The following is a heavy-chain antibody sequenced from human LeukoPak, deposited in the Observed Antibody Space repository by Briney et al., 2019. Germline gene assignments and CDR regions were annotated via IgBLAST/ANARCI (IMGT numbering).Heavy chain of an antibody. D-gene: IGHD3-9*01. CDR2: IRYDGSNK. CDR1: GFTFSSYG. CDR3: ARGLRYFDWDNYYYYMDV. Sequence: GGSLRLSCVASGFTFSSYGMHWVRQAPGKGLEWVTFIRYDGSNKYYADSVKGRFTISRDNSKNTLYLQMNSLRAEDTAVYYCARGLRYFDWDNYYYYMDVWGKGTTVTISS. J-gene: IGHJ6*03. V-gene: IGHV3-30*02.